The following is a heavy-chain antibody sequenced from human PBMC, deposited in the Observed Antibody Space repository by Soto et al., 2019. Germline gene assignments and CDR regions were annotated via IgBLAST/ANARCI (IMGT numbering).Heavy chain of an antibody. CDR1: GYTFTSYG. CDR2: MSAYNGNT. CDR3: AREGDCDSLTGYYIINYYYGMDV. J-gene: IGHJ6*02. Sequence: QVQLVQSGAEVKKPGASVKVSCKASGYTFTSYGISWVRQAPGQGLLWMGWMSAYNGNTNYAQKLQGRVTMTTDTATSTAYIELRSLRSDVPAAYSCAREGDCDSLTGYYIINYYYGMDVWGQGTTVTVSS. V-gene: IGHV1-18*01. D-gene: IGHD3-9*01.